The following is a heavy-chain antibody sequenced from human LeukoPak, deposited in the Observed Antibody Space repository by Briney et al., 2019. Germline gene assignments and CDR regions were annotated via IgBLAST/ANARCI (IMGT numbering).Heavy chain of an antibody. D-gene: IGHD1-14*01. J-gene: IGHJ6*02. CDR1: GFTFSSYA. Sequence: GSLRLSCAASGFTFSSYAMSWIRQPPGKGLEWVGEINHSGSTSYNPSLKSRVTISVDTSKNQFSLKLISVTAADTAVYYCARGYKRGTNPYYYYYRMDVWGQRTTVTVSS. CDR3: ARGYKRGTNPYYYYYRMDV. V-gene: IGHV4-34*01. CDR2: INHSGST.